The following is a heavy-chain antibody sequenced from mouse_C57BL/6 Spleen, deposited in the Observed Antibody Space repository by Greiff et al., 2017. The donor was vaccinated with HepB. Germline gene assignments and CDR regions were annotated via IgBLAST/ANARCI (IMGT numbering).Heavy chain of an antibody. J-gene: IGHJ3*01. CDR3: ARSRVAWFAY. D-gene: IGHD1-1*01. CDR2: ISYDGSN. V-gene: IGHV3-6*01. CDR1: GYSITSGYY. Sequence: EVKLVESGPGLVKPSQSLSLTCSVTGYSITSGYYWNWIRQFPGNKLEWMGYISYDGSNNYNPSLKNRISITRDTSKNQFFLKLNSVTTEDTATYYCARSRVAWFAYWGQGTLVTVSA.